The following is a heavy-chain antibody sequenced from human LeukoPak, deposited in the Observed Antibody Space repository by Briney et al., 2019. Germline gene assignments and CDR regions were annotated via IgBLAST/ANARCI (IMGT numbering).Heavy chain of an antibody. V-gene: IGHV3-23*01. Sequence: GGTLRLSRAASGFAFSNYAMMWVPQAPGKGWVGGSTISGSGGSTYYADSVQGRFTISRDNSKNTLYLQMNTLRAEDTAVYYCAKLKGPYGDPNDAFDIWGQGTMVTVSS. CDR3: AKLKGPYGDPNDAFDI. J-gene: IGHJ3*02. CDR2: ISGSGGST. D-gene: IGHD4-17*01. CDR1: GFAFSNYA.